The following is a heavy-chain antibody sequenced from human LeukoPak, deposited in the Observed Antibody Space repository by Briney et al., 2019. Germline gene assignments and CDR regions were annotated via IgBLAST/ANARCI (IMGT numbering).Heavy chain of an antibody. CDR1: GYTFTSYG. CDR3: ARKNGYYYGSSGYYP. J-gene: IGHJ5*02. D-gene: IGHD3-22*01. V-gene: IGHV1-8*02. CDR2: MNPNSGNT. Sequence: RRASVKVSCKASGYTFTSYGISWVRQAPGQGLEWMGWMNPNSGNTGYAQKFQGRVTMTRNTSISTAYMELSSLRSEDTAVYYCARKNGYYYGSSGYYPWGQGTLVTVSS.